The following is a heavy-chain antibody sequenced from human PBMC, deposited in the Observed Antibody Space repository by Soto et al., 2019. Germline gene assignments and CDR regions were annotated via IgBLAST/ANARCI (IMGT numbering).Heavy chain of an antibody. D-gene: IGHD2-2*01. Sequence: SVKVSCKASGGTFSSYAISWVRQAPGQGLEWMGGIIPIFGTANYAQKFQGRVTITADESTSTAYMELSSLRSEDTAVYYCARGGRYCSSTSCYNEFDYWGQGTLVTVSS. J-gene: IGHJ4*02. CDR3: ARGGRYCSSTSCYNEFDY. CDR2: IIPIFGTA. V-gene: IGHV1-69*13. CDR1: GGTFSSYA.